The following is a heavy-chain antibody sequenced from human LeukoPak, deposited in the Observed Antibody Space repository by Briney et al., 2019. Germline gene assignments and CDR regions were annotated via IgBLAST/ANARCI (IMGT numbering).Heavy chain of an antibody. V-gene: IGHV3-13*01. CDR1: GFTFSSYD. J-gene: IGHJ2*01. CDR2: IGTAGDT. Sequence: GGSLRLSCAASGFTFSSYDMNWVRQATGKGLEWVSAIGTAGDTYYPGSVKGRFTISRENAKNSLYLQMNSLRAGDTAVYYCARFQGLDFRWYFDLWGRGTLVTVSS. CDR3: ARFQGLDFRWYFDL.